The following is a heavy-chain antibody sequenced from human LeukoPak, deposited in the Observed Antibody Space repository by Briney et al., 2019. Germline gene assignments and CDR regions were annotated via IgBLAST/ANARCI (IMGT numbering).Heavy chain of an antibody. CDR1: GFTSTTAW. CDR2: IRQDGSDK. CDR3: VVYKYILSWSAIDF. D-gene: IGHD6-13*01. Sequence: GGSLTLSCAISGFTSTTAWMTWVRQAPGKGLEWVADIRQDGSDKYYVDSVKGRFIISRDNAKKSVSLHMNNLRVEDTAVYYCVVYKYILSWSAIDFWGRGTMVTVSS. V-gene: IGHV3-7*01. J-gene: IGHJ3*01.